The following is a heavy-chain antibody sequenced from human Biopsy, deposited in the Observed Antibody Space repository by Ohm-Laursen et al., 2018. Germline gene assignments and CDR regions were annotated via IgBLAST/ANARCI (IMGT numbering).Heavy chain of an antibody. CDR3: ARALDYYDPYYYYAMDV. CDR2: INHRGSA. J-gene: IGHJ6*02. Sequence: SDTLSLTCAVYGGSFSGYYWTWIRQPPGKGLEWIGEINHRGSASYNPSLKSRITVLVDTSKNQFSLKLRSVSAADTAVYFCARALDYYDPYYYYAMDVWGQGTTVTVSS. CDR1: GGSFSGYY. D-gene: IGHD3-16*01. V-gene: IGHV4-34*01.